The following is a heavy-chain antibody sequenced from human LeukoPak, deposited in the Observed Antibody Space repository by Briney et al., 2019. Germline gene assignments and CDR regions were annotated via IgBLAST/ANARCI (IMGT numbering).Heavy chain of an antibody. CDR1: GYTFTGYY. D-gene: IGHD3-9*01. J-gene: IGHJ5*02. CDR3: ARDRNYDILTGYREAFNWFDP. CDR2: INPNSGGT. V-gene: IGHV1-2*02. Sequence: GASVKVSCKASGYTFTGYYMHWVRQAPGQGLEWMGWINPNSGGTNYAQKFQGRVTMTRDTSISTAYMELSRLRSDDTAVYYCARDRNYDILTGYREAFNWFDPWGQGTLVTVSS.